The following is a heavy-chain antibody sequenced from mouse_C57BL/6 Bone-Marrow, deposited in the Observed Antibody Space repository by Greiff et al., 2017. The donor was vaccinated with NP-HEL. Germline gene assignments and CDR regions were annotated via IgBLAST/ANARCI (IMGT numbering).Heavy chain of an antibody. V-gene: IGHV1-9*01. Sequence: QVQLQQSGAELMKPGASVKLSCKATGYTFTGYGIEWVKQRPGHGLEWIGEILPGSGSTNYNEKFKGKATFTADTSSNTAYMELSSLTTEDSAIYYCARSGTTVVAARTGMDYWGQGTLVTVSA. D-gene: IGHD1-1*01. CDR2: ILPGSGST. CDR1: GYTFTGYG. J-gene: IGHJ3*01. CDR3: ARSGTTVVAARTGMDY.